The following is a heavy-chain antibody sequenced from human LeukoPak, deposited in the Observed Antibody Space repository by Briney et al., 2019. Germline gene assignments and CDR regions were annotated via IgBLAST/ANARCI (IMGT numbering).Heavy chain of an antibody. CDR2: IYTSGST. D-gene: IGHD1-26*01. CDR1: GGSISSYY. V-gene: IGHV4-4*07. J-gene: IGHJ3*02. CDR3: ARDGHRGWELRYAFDI. Sequence: SETLSLTCTVSGGSISSYYWSWIRQPAGKGLEWIGRIYTSGSTNYNPSLKSRVTMSVDTSKNQFSLKLSSVTAADTAVYYCARDGHRGWELRYAFDIWGQGTMVTVSS.